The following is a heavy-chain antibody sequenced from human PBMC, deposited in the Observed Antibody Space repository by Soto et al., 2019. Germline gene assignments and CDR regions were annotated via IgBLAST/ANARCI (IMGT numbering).Heavy chain of an antibody. V-gene: IGHV4-31*03. CDR2: IYYSGST. D-gene: IGHD1-26*01. J-gene: IGHJ6*02. CDR3: ARAGSGSYSHYYYGMDV. Sequence: QVQLQESGPGLVKPSQTLSLTCTVPGGSISSGGYYWSWIRQHPGKGLEWIGYIYYSGSTYYNPSLKSRVTISVDTSKNQFSLKLSSVTAADTAVYYCARAGSGSYSHYYYGMDVWGQGTTVTVSS. CDR1: GGSISSGGYY.